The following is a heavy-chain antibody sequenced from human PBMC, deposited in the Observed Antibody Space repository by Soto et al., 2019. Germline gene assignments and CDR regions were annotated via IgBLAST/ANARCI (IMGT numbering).Heavy chain of an antibody. CDR3: VKGSSAYRPYYFDF. V-gene: IGHV3-23*01. Sequence: GGPLRLSCPVSGFTVKSYSLNWVRQAPGKGLEWVLAISGRGDSTYYEDSVKGRFAISRDNSKNTLCLQMNSLRAEDTALYFCVKGSSAYRPYYFDFWGQGTLVTVSS. D-gene: IGHD3-22*01. J-gene: IGHJ4*02. CDR2: ISGRGDST. CDR1: GFTVKSYS.